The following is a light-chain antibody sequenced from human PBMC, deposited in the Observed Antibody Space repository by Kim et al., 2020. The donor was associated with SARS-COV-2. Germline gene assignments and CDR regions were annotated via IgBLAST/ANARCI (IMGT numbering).Light chain of an antibody. J-gene: IGLJ3*02. CDR1: NGINVGSYR. V-gene: IGLV5-45*02. CDR3: TIWDGSTWV. Sequence: LPCTVHNGINVGSYRIYWYQQKPGSPPQYLLRYKSDSDKQQGSGVPSRFSGSKDASANAGILIISGLQSDDEADYYCTIWDGSTWVFGGGTQLTVL. CDR2: YKSDSDK.